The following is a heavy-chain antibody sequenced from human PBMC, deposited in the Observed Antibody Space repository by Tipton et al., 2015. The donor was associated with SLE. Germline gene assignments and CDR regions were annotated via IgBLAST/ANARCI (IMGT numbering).Heavy chain of an antibody. D-gene: IGHD2-21*01. J-gene: IGHJ3*02. Sequence: SLRLSCAASGFTFSSYWMSWVRQAPGKGLEWVSVISGSYGTTLYAESVKGRFTISRDKSKNTVYLQMNSLRAEDTAVYYCARGLYCGGDCYSGHGFDIWGQGTMVTVSS. CDR2: ISGSYGTT. V-gene: IGHV3-23*01. CDR3: ARGLYCGGDCYSGHGFDI. CDR1: GFTFSSYW.